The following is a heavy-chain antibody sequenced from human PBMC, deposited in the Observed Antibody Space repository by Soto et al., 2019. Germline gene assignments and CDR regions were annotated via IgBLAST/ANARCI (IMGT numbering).Heavy chain of an antibody. CDR1: GYTITIYA. D-gene: IGHD2-15*01. CDR3: ARVMSRYCSGGSCYGLGY. J-gene: IGHJ4*02. V-gene: IGHV1-3*01. CDR2: INAGNGNT. Sequence: ASVKVSCKASGYTITIYAMHWVRQAPRQRLEWMGWINAGNGNTKYSQKFQGRVTITRDTSASTAYMELSSLRSEDTAVYYCARVMSRYCSGGSCYGLGYWGQGTLVTVSS.